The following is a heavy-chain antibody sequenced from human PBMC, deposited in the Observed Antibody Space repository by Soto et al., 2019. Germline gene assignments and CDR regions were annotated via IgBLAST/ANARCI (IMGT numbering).Heavy chain of an antibody. V-gene: IGHV1-69*13. CDR3: ARLQQKLPRGAFDI. CDR2: IIPIFGTA. J-gene: IGHJ3*02. CDR1: GGTFSSYA. D-gene: IGHD6-13*01. Sequence: SVKVSCKASGGTFSSYAISWVRQAPGQGLEWMGGIIPIFGTANYAQKFQGRVTITADESTSTAYMELSSLRSEDTAVYYCARLQQKLPRGAFDIWGQGTLVTVSS.